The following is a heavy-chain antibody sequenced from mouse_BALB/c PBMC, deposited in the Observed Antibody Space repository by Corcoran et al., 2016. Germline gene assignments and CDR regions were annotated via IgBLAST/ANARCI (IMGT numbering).Heavy chain of an antibody. D-gene: IGHD2-14*01. V-gene: IGHV1-7*01. CDR1: GYTFTSYW. CDR3: ASRYDWYFDV. CDR2: INPSTGYT. Sequence: QVQLQQSGAELAKPGASVKMSCKASGYTFTSYWMHWVKQRPGQGLEWIGYINPSTGYTEYNQKFKDKATLTADKSSSTAYMQLSSLTSEDSAFYYCASRYDWYFDVWGAGTSVTVSS. J-gene: IGHJ1*01.